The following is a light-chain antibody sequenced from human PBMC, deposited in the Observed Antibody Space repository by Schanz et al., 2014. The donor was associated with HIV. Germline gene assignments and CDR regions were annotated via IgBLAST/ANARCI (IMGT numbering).Light chain of an antibody. CDR2: GAS. V-gene: IGKV3-20*01. J-gene: IGKJ4*01. Sequence: EIVLTQSPGTLSLSPGERATLSCWASQSVSSNLAWYQQKPGQAPRLLIYGASTRATGIPARFSGSGSGTEFTLTISRLEPEDFAVYYCQQYHSSRGTFGGGTKVELK. CDR1: QSVSSN. CDR3: QQYHSSRGT.